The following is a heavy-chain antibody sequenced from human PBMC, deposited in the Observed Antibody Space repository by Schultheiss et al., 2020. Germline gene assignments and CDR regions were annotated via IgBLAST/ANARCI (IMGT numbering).Heavy chain of an antibody. CDR1: GGSISSSNW. V-gene: IGHV4-4*02. D-gene: IGHD5-24*01. J-gene: IGHJ6*02. Sequence: GSLRLSCAVSGGSISSSNWWSWVRQPPGKGLEWIGEIYHSGSTNYNPSLKSRVTISVDKSKNQFSLKLSSVTAADTAVYYCAREGDGYYYYYGMDVWGQGTTVTVSS. CDR2: IYHSGST. CDR3: AREGDGYYYYYGMDV.